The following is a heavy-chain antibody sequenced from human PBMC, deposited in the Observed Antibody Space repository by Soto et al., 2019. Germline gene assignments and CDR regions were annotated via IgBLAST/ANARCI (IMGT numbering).Heavy chain of an antibody. Sequence: SETLSLTCTVSGGSMSSGGYYWSWIRQHPGKGLEWIGYIYYSGSTYYNPSLKSRVTISVDTSKNQFSLKLSSVTAADTAVYYCASFGFCGGARYSDYWCQGTMVTXAS. D-gene: IGHD2-21*01. V-gene: IGHV4-31*03. CDR3: ASFGFCGGARYSDY. CDR1: GGSMSSGGYY. CDR2: IYYSGST. J-gene: IGHJ4*02.